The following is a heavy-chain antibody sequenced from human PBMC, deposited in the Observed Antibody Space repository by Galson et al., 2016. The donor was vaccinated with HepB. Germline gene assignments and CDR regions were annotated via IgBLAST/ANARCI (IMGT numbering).Heavy chain of an antibody. J-gene: IGHJ2*01. Sequence: SETLSLTCTVPGGSVNSGAWYWSWIRQPPGKGLQWIGYVFYSGSGHTNYNPSLKSRVTISVDTSKNQFSLNLNSVTAADTAVYYCARGGMVNSYWYFGLWGRGTLVTVSS. CDR1: GGSVNSGAWY. D-gene: IGHD3-3*01. CDR3: ARGGMVNSYWYFGL. CDR2: VFYSGSGHT. V-gene: IGHV4-61*08.